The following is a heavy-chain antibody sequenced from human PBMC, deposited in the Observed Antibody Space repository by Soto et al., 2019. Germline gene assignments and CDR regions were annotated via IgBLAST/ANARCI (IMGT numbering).Heavy chain of an antibody. CDR2: IYYSGST. D-gene: IGHD3-10*01. Sequence: PSETLSLTCTVSGGSISSGDYYWSWPRQPPGKGLEWIGFIYYSGSTYSNTSLKSRVSISVDTSKNQLSLKLSSVTAADTAVYYCARGLMRITVVRGSECWFDPWGQGTLVTVSS. CDR3: ARGLMRITVVRGSECWFDP. V-gene: IGHV4-30-4*01. CDR1: GGSISSGDYY. J-gene: IGHJ5*02.